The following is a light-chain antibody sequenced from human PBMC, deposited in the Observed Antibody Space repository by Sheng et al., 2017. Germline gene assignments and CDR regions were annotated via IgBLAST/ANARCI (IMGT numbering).Light chain of an antibody. CDR3: QQYNNNWT. V-gene: IGKV1-5*03. Sequence: DIQMTQSPSTLSASVGDRVTITCRASESVSSWLAWYQQKPGKAPNLLIYKASTLQSGVPSRFSGSGSGTEFTLTISSLQPDDFATYYCQQYNNNWTFGQGTKVEIK. CDR2: KAS. CDR1: ESVSSW. J-gene: IGKJ1*01.